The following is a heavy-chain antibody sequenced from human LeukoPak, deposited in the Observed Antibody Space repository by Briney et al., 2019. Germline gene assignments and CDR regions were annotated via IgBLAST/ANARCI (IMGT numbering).Heavy chain of an antibody. D-gene: IGHD1/OR15-1a*01. CDR1: GFTFSNYA. CDR3: AKGTGNWYFVL. CDR2: ISYDGSYK. Sequence: PGGSLRLSCTASGFTFSNYAMHWVRQAPGKGLEWVAVISYDGSYKYYADSVKGRFTISRDNSKNTLYLQMDTLRTEDTAVFYCAKGTGNWYFVLWGRGTRLTVSS. V-gene: IGHV3-30*04. J-gene: IGHJ2*01.